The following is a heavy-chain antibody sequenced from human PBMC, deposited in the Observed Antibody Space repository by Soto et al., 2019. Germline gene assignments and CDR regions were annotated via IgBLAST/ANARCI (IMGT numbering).Heavy chain of an antibody. Sequence: PGESLKISCKGSGYSFTSYWSGWVRQMPGKGLEWMGIIYPGDSDTRYSPSFQGQVTISADKSISTACLQWSSLKASDTAMYYCARPGYSSSWYRGPDYYGMDVWGQGTTVTVSS. CDR3: ARPGYSSSWYRGPDYYGMDV. V-gene: IGHV5-51*01. CDR2: IYPGDSDT. CDR1: GYSFTSYW. D-gene: IGHD6-13*01. J-gene: IGHJ6*02.